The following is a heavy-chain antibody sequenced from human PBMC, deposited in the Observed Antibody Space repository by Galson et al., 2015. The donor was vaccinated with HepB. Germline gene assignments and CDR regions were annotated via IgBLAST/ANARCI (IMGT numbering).Heavy chain of an antibody. CDR2: ISGNGHDT. Sequence: SLRLSCAASGFTFTNHAIHWVRQAPGKGLEYVSVISGNGHDTYYAESVKGRFSVSRDNSRNWLFLQMSSLRPEDTAVYYCVRDWTYDFWSGYWYSFDYWGQGTLVTVSS. V-gene: IGHV3-64D*09. CDR1: GFTFTNHA. J-gene: IGHJ4*02. D-gene: IGHD3-3*01. CDR3: VRDWTYDFWSGYWYSFDY.